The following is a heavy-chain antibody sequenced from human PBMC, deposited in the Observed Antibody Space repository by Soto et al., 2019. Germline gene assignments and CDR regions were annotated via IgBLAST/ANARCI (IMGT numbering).Heavy chain of an antibody. CDR2: INAGNGNT. CDR3: ARDPNDSSAYHHYYYGMDV. V-gene: IGHV1-3*01. CDR1: GYTFTSYG. D-gene: IGHD3-22*01. Sequence: QIQLMQSGAEVKKPGASVKVSCKASGYTFTSYGIHWVRQAPGQRLEWTGWINAGNGNTKYSEKFQGRVTITRDTSASTAYLELSSLRSEDTAVYYCARDPNDSSAYHHYYYGMDVWGQGTTVTVSS. J-gene: IGHJ6*02.